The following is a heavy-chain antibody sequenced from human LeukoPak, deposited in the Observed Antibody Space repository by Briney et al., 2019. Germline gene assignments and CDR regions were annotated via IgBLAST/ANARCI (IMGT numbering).Heavy chain of an antibody. J-gene: IGHJ4*02. CDR2: IYYSGST. CDR3: ARGAAGYSYD. Sequence: PSETLSLTCTVSGGSISSYYWSWIRQPPGKGLEWIGHIYYSGSTNYNPSLKSRVTISIDTSKNQFSLRLSSVTAADTAVYYCARGAAGYSYDWGQGTLVTVSS. CDR1: GGSISSYY. V-gene: IGHV4-59*01. D-gene: IGHD5-18*01.